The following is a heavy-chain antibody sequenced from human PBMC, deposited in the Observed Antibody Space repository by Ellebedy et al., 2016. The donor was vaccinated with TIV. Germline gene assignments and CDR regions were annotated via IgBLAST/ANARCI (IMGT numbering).Heavy chain of an antibody. CDR2: ISWNSDSI. CDR3: TKDFVHFDWLYAFEF. D-gene: IGHD3-9*01. CDR1: GFTFGDYV. Sequence: GGSLRLSCAASGFTFGDYVMHWVRQGPGRGLEWVSGISWNSDSIGYADSVKGRFTISRDNAKNSLYLQMNSLRSEDSALYYCTKDFVHFDWLYAFEFWGQGTLVAVSA. J-gene: IGHJ4*02. V-gene: IGHV3-9*01.